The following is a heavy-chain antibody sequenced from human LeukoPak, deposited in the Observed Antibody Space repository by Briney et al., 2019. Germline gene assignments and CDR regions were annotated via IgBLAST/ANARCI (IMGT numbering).Heavy chain of an antibody. CDR2: INPSGGST. Sequence: ASVKVSCKSSGYTFTTYYMHWVRQAPGQGLEWMGIINPSGGSTSYAQKFQGRVTVTRDMSTSTAYMELRSLRSDDTAVYYCARVFGDAPIRFDPWGQGTLVTVSS. CDR3: ARVFGDAPIRFDP. CDR1: GYTFTTYY. V-gene: IGHV1-46*01. J-gene: IGHJ5*02. D-gene: IGHD3-10*01.